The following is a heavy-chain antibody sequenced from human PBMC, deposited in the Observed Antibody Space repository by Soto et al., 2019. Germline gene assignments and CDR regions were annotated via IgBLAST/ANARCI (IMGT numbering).Heavy chain of an antibody. CDR1: GFTFSSYA. J-gene: IGHJ6*02. Sequence: GGSLRLSCAASGFTFSSYAMSWVRQAPGKGLEWVSAISGSGGSTYYADSVKGRFTISRDNSKNTLYRQMNSLRAEDTAVYYCARALSLWFGPYGMDVWGQGTTVTVSS. V-gene: IGHV3-23*01. CDR3: ARALSLWFGPYGMDV. D-gene: IGHD3-10*01. CDR2: ISGSGGST.